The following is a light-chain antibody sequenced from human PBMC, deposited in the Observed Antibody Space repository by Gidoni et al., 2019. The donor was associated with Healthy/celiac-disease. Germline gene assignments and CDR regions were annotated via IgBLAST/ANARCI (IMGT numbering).Light chain of an antibody. CDR3: QQLGNT. V-gene: IGKV1-9*01. CDR1: QGISSY. J-gene: IGKJ3*01. Sequence: DIQLTQSPSFLSASVGDRVTITCRASQGISSYLAWYQQKPGKAPKLLIYAASTLQSGVPSRFSGSGSGTEFTLTISSLQPEDFATYYCQQLGNTFXPXTKVDIK. CDR2: AAS.